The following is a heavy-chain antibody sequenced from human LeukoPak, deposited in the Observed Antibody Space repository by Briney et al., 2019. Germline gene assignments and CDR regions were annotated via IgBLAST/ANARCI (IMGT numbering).Heavy chain of an antibody. J-gene: IGHJ4*02. Sequence: GRSLRLSCTASGFTFSDCDMNWFRQAPGKGLEWVSSISYRSSHMYYADSVKGRFTISRDNAENSLYLQMNSLRAEDTAVYYCGRAFPPLRTAAAGDYWGKGTLVTVSS. D-gene: IGHD6-13*01. V-gene: IGHV3-21*01. CDR2: ISYRSSHM. CDR1: GFTFSDCD. CDR3: GRAFPPLRTAAAGDY.